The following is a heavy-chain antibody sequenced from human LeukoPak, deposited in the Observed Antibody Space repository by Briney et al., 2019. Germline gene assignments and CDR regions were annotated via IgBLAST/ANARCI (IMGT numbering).Heavy chain of an antibody. D-gene: IGHD5-18*01. CDR1: GFTFSNYW. V-gene: IGHV3-74*01. CDR2: INSDGINT. CDR3: ARHLSGVTGYTYGRGIDY. J-gene: IGHJ4*02. Sequence: GGSLRLSCAASGFTFSNYWMHWVRQAPGKGLVWVSRINSDGINTSYADSVKGRFTISRDNAKNTLNLQMNSLRAEDTAVYYCARHLSGVTGYTYGRGIDYWGQGTLVTVSS.